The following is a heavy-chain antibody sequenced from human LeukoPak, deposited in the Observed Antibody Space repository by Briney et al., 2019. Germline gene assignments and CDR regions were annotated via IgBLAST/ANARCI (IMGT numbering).Heavy chain of an antibody. CDR1: GDYISSYS. Sequence: PSETLSLTCSVSGDYISSYSWTWIRQPSGKGLEWIGYISYSGTTNYNPSLKGRVTISADTSQNHFSLNLNSVTAADTAVYYCARLGIIDSIPNWFDPWGQGTLVTVSS. CDR2: ISYSGTT. D-gene: IGHD3-22*01. CDR3: ARLGIIDSIPNWFDP. J-gene: IGHJ5*02. V-gene: IGHV4-59*08.